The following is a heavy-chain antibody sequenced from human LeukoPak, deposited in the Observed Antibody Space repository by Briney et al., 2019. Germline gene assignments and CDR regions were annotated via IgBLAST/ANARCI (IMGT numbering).Heavy chain of an antibody. Sequence: KPSETLSLTCAVYGGSFSGYYWSWIRQPPGEGLEWIGEINHSGSTNYNPSLKSRVTISVDTSKNQFSLKLSSVTAADTAVYYCARDLNMGLYSSGWDYWGQGTLVTVSS. CDR2: INHSGST. V-gene: IGHV4-34*01. J-gene: IGHJ4*02. D-gene: IGHD6-19*01. CDR1: GGSFSGYY. CDR3: ARDLNMGLYSSGWDY.